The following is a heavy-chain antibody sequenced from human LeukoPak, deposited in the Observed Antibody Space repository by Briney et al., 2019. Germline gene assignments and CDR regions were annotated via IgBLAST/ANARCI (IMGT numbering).Heavy chain of an antibody. V-gene: IGHV3-23*01. Sequence: GGSLRLSCAASGFTFSSCAMTWVRQAPGKGLEWVASITGDGTRTYYTDSVKGRFIISRDNSKNTLYLQMNSLRADETAIYYCASRPRADMGPLDYWGQGTLVTVST. CDR3: ASRPRADMGPLDY. J-gene: IGHJ4*02. CDR1: GFTFSSCA. D-gene: IGHD1-14*01. CDR2: ITGDGTRT.